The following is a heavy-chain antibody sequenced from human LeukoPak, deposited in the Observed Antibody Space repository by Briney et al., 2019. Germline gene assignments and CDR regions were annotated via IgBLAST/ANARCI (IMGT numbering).Heavy chain of an antibody. D-gene: IGHD3-22*01. V-gene: IGHV4-39*01. CDR1: GGSISSSSYY. J-gene: IGHJ2*01. CDR3: ARGVTMIVVVIHDWYFDL. CDR2: IYYTRST. Sequence: SETLSLTCTVSGGSISSSSYYWGWIRQPPGEGLEWVGSIYYTRSTYYNPSLKSRVTISVDTSKNQFSLKLTSVTAADTAVYYCARGVTMIVVVIHDWYFDLWGRGTLVTVSS.